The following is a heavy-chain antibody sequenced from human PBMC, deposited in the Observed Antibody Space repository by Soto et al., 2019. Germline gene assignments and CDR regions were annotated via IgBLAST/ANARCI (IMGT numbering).Heavy chain of an antibody. V-gene: IGHV1-18*01. Sequence: ASVKVSCKASGYTFTSYGISWVRQAPGQGLEWMGWISAYNGNTNYAQKLQGRVTMTTDTSTSTAYMELRSLRSDDTVVYYCARDGNDFWSGYGDDAFDIWGQGAMVTVSS. CDR3: ARDGNDFWSGYGDDAFDI. J-gene: IGHJ3*02. D-gene: IGHD3-3*01. CDR1: GYTFTSYG. CDR2: ISAYNGNT.